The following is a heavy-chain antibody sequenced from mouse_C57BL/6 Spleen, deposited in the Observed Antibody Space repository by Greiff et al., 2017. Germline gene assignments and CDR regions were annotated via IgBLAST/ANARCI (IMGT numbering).Heavy chain of an antibody. Sequence: QVQLQQPGAELVKPGASVKVSCKASGYTFTSYWMHWVKQRPGQGLEWIGRIHPSDSDTNYNQKFKGKATLTVDKSSSPAYMQLSSLTSEDSAVCCCASYYGKEAWFAYWGQGTLVTVSA. CDR1: GYTFTSYW. CDR3: ASYYGKEAWFAY. J-gene: IGHJ3*01. CDR2: IHPSDSDT. V-gene: IGHV1-74*01. D-gene: IGHD2-10*01.